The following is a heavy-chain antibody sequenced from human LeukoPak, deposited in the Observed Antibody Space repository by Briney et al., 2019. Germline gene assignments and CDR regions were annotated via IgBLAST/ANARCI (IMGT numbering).Heavy chain of an antibody. D-gene: IGHD6-19*01. J-gene: IGHJ4*02. Sequence: GGSLRLSCAASGFTVNSNYMSWVRQAPGKGLEWGSVIDSGGNTYCADSVKGRFTISRDNAKNTLYLQMNSLRGEDTAVYYCARSLVVAGTRSTSLDYWGQGTLVTVSS. V-gene: IGHV3-53*01. CDR3: ARSLVVAGTRSTSLDY. CDR2: IDSGGNT. CDR1: GFTVNSNY.